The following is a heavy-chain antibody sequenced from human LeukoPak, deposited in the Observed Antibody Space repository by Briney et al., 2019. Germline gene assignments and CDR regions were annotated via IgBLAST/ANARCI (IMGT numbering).Heavy chain of an antibody. Sequence: PGGSLRLSCAASGFTFSSYAMSRVRQAPGKGLEWVSAISGSGGSTYYADSVKGRFTISRDNSKNTLYLQMNSLRAEDTAVYYCAKLPSAHYYDSSGSDYFDYWGQGTLVTVSS. CDR1: GFTFSSYA. V-gene: IGHV3-23*01. CDR2: ISGSGGST. CDR3: AKLPSAHYYDSSGSDYFDY. D-gene: IGHD3-22*01. J-gene: IGHJ4*02.